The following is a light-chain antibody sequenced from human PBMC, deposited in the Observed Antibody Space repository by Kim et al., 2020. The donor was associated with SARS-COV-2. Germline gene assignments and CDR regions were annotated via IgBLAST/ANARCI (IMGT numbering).Light chain of an antibody. CDR2: GAL. CDR1: QSISRY. CDR3: QQYNNWPLT. Sequence: VSPGESAPLACRASQSISRYLAWYQQKPGQTPRLVIYGALTRATGIPDRFSGSGSGTEFTLTISSLQSEDFAVYYCQQYNNWPLTFGGGTKVDIK. J-gene: IGKJ4*01. V-gene: IGKV3-15*01.